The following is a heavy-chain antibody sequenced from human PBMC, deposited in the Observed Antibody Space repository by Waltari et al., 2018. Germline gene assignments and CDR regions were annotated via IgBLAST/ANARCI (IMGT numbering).Heavy chain of an antibody. Sequence: EEQLLQSGGGLVQPGGSLRLSCAASGFTFTTYAMSWVRQAPGKGLEWVPAFNGRDGGAYYADAVKGRFTISSDNSRNTLYLQMNSLRAEDTAVYYCAKLRNYGTTWAGAFDCWGQGTLVTVSS. CDR1: GFTFTTYA. V-gene: IGHV3-23*01. D-gene: IGHD3-10*01. J-gene: IGHJ4*02. CDR3: AKLRNYGTTWAGAFDC. CDR2: FNGRDGGA.